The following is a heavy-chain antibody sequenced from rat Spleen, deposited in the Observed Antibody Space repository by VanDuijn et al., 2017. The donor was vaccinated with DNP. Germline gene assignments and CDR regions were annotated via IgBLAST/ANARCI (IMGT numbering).Heavy chain of an antibody. CDR2: IFLTSAST. J-gene: IGHJ2*01. CDR1: GFTFSDYA. Sequence: EVQLVESGGRLVQPGNSLKLSCAASGFTFSDYAMAWIRQVPGKGLEWVSSIFLTSASTYYSDSVKGRFTISRDDAENTLYLEMSSLRSEDTATYFCTRGRDYFDYWGQGVMVTVSS. V-gene: IGHV5S23*01. CDR3: TRGRDYFDY.